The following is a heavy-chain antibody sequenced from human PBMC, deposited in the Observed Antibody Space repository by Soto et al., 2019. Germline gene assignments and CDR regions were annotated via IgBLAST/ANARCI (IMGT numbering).Heavy chain of an antibody. J-gene: IGHJ4*02. CDR3: ASGIAAAGTVPHI. V-gene: IGHV3-21*01. CDR1: GFTFSSYS. Sequence: GGSLRLSCAASGFTFSSYSMNWVRQAPGKGLEWVSSISSSSSYIYYADSVKGRFTISRDNAKNSLYLQMNSLRAEDTAVYYCASGIAAAGTVPHIGGQGTLVTVSS. CDR2: ISSSSSYI. D-gene: IGHD6-13*01.